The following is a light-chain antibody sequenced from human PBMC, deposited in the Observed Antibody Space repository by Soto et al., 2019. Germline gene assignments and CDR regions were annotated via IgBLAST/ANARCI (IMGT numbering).Light chain of an antibody. CDR2: GSY. CDR1: QSIGSS. CDR3: QQRTNWPDT. Sequence: EIVFTQSPDTLSLSPGERATLSCRASQSIGSSLAWYQQKPGQAPRLLMYGSYHRATGIPARFSGSGSVTDFTLTISSLEPEDFAVYDCQQRTNWPDTFGQGTRLEIK. J-gene: IGKJ5*01. V-gene: IGKV3-11*01.